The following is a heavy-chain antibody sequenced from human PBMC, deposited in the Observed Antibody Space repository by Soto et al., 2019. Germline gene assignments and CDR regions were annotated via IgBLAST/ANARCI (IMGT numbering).Heavy chain of an antibody. V-gene: IGHV4-34*01. CDR2: INHSGST. J-gene: IGHJ5*02. CDR3: ARVVAMYYYGSGRSNWFDP. CDR1: GGSFSGYY. D-gene: IGHD3-10*01. Sequence: QVQLQQWGAGLLKPSETLSLTCAVYGGSFSGYYWSWIRQPPGKGLEWIGEINHSGSTNYNPSLKSRVTISVDTSKNPFSLKLSSVTAADTAVYYCARVVAMYYYGSGRSNWFDPWGQGTLVTVSS.